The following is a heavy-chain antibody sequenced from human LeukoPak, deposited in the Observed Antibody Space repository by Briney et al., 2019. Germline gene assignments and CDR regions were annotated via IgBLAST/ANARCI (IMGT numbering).Heavy chain of an antibody. CDR1: GFTFSSYE. V-gene: IGHV3-48*03. J-gene: IGHJ4*02. D-gene: IGHD3-10*01. CDR2: ISSSGSTI. CDR3: ARHKNTMVRSNVD. Sequence: SGGSLRLSCAASGFTFSSYEMNWVRQAPGKGLEWVSYISSSGSTIYYADSVKGRFAISRDNAKNSLYLQMNSLRAEDTAVYYCARHKNTMVRSNVDWGQGTLVTVSS.